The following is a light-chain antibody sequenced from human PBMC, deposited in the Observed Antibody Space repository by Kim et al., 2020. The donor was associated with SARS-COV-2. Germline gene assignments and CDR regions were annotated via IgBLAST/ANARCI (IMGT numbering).Light chain of an antibody. CDR3: QQSYSIPPRT. V-gene: IGKV1-39*01. CDR1: QSISSY. J-gene: IGKJ1*01. Sequence: DIQMTQSPSSLSASVGDRVTITCRASQSISSYLNWYQQKPGKAPKLLIYAASSLQSGVSSRFSGSGSGTDFTLTISSLQPEDFASYYCQQSYSIPPRTFGQGTKVDIK. CDR2: AAS.